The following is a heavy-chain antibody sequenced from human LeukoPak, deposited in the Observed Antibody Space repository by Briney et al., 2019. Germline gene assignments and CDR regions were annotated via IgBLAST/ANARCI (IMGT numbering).Heavy chain of an antibody. CDR1: GGSFSGYY. CDR3: AREDYCSGGICYPMKFDY. D-gene: IGHD2-15*01. Sequence: SETLSLTCAVYGGSFSGYYWSWIRQPPGKGLEWIGFVYYDGTTNYSPSLKSRVTISVDTSKNQFSLNVSSVTAADTAVYYCAREDYCSGGICYPMKFDYWGQGTLATVSS. J-gene: IGHJ4*02. V-gene: IGHV4-59*01. CDR2: VYYDGTT.